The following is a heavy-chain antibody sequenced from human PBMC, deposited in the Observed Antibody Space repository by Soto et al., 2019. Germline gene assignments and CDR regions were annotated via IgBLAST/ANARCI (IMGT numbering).Heavy chain of an antibody. J-gene: IGHJ6*02. CDR1: GDSLSSPTYY. CDR2: IYYSGRT. Sequence: QMQLQESGPGLVRPSETLFLTCTVSGDSLSSPTYYWTWVRQPPGKGLEWIAHIYYSGRTIYNPSLQSPVTISVDTHKTQFYPELNAVTAADTAGYFCAREPTEPEYYYGLDLWGQGTTVIVSS. CDR3: AREPTEPEYYYGLDL. V-gene: IGHV4-61*01.